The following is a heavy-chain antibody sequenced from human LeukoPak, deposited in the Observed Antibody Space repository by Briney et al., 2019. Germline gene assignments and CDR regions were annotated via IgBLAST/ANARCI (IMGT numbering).Heavy chain of an antibody. D-gene: IGHD3-10*01. CDR2: INYSGST. Sequence: SETLSLTCTVSGGSFSSYYWSWIRQPPGKGLEWIGYINYSGSTNYNPSLKSRVTISVDTSKNQFSLKLSSVTAADTAVYYCARQGTGDYYGSGSYYGHGAFDIWGQGTMVTVSS. CDR1: GGSFSSYY. J-gene: IGHJ3*02. CDR3: ARQGTGDYYGSGSYYGHGAFDI. V-gene: IGHV4-59*08.